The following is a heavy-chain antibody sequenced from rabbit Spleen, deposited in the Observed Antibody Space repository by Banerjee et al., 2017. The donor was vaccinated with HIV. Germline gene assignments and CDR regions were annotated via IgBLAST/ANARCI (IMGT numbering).Heavy chain of an antibody. J-gene: IGHJ6*01. Sequence: QEKLVESGGGLVQPEGSLTLTCTASGVSFSFNNYMCWVRQAPGKGLEWIGCIDVGSSDFTYFAAWAKGRFTCSKTSSTTVTLQMTRLTAADTATYFCARDTGSSFSSYGMDLWGPGTLVTVS. D-gene: IGHD8-1*01. V-gene: IGHV1S45*01. CDR3: ARDTGSSFSSYGMDL. CDR1: GVSFSFNNY. CDR2: IDVGSSDFT.